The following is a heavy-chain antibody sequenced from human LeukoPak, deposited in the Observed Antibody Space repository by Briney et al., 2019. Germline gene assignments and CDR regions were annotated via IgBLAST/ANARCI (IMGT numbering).Heavy chain of an antibody. Sequence: SETLSLTCTVSGGSISSYYWSWIRQPPGKGLEWIGYISYSGNTNYNPSLKSRVTISVDTSKNQFSLKLTSVTAADTSVYYCARQGGYIAPLALWGQGTLVTVSA. CDR1: GGSISSYY. D-gene: IGHD6-13*01. CDR2: ISYSGNT. CDR3: ARQGGYIAPLAL. J-gene: IGHJ4*02. V-gene: IGHV4-59*08.